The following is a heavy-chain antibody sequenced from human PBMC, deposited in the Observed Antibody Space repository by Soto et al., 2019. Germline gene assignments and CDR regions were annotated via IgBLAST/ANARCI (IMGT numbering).Heavy chain of an antibody. CDR1: GGSISSGGYY. CDR2: IYYSGST. J-gene: IGHJ4*02. CDR3: ARVPRAMIVASNGYFDY. V-gene: IGHV4-31*03. Sequence: QVQLQESGPGLVKPSQTLSLTCTVSGGSISSGGYYWSWIRQHPGKGLEWIGYIYYSGSTYYNPSPKSRVTIAVDTSKNQFSLKLSSVTAADTAVYYCARVPRAMIVASNGYFDYWGQGTLVTVSS. D-gene: IGHD3-22*01.